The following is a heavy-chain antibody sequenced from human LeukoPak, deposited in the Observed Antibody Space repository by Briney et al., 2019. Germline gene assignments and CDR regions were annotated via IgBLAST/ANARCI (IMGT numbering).Heavy chain of an antibody. CDR3: ARDVEWLLGDANWFDP. V-gene: IGHV4-4*02. CDR1: GGSISSSNW. Sequence: SETPSLTCAVSGGSISSSNWWSWVRQPPGKGLEWIGEIYHSGSTNYNPSLKSRVTISVDKSKNQFSLKLSSVTAADTAVYYCARDVEWLLGDANWFDPWGQGTLVTVSS. D-gene: IGHD3-3*01. J-gene: IGHJ5*02. CDR2: IYHSGST.